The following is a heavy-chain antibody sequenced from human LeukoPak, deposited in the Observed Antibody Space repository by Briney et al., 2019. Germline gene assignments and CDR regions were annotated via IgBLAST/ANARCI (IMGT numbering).Heavy chain of an antibody. D-gene: IGHD5-18*01. J-gene: IGHJ5*02. CDR1: GGSISSYY. CDR3: ARDSGGYSYGSNWFDP. Sequence: SETLSLTCTVSGGSISSYYWSWIRQPPGKGLEWIGYIYYSGSTNYNPSLKSRVTISVDTSKNQFSLKLSSVTAADTAVYYCARDSGGYSYGSNWFDPWSQGTLVTVSS. V-gene: IGHV4-59*01. CDR2: IYYSGST.